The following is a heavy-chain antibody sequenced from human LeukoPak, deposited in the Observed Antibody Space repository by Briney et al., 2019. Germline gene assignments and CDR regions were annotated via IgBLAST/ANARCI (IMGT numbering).Heavy chain of an antibody. CDR2: IGTAGDT. CDR1: GFTFSSYD. V-gene: IGHV3-13*01. CDR3: ARGGDFGYSYGGYYYMDV. D-gene: IGHD5-18*01. Sequence: GGSLRLSCAASGFTFSSYDMHWVRQVTGKGLEWVSTIGTAGDTYYSGSVKGRFTISRENAKNSLYLQMNSLRAGGTAVYYCARGGDFGYSYGGYYYMDVWGKGTTVTVSS. J-gene: IGHJ6*03.